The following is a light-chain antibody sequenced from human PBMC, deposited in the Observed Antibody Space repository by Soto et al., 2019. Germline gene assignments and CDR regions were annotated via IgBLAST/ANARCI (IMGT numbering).Light chain of an antibody. CDR3: KQYDAAPLT. Sequence: ELLLSHAEGTISLSAGDRATLSRRCPQSLSTNALAWYQQKPGQTPRLLIYAASTRDTDIPDRFNGSGSGTDFALTISRLETEDFALYYCKQYDAAPLTLGTGTKVDIK. V-gene: IGKV3-20*01. J-gene: IGKJ3*01. CDR1: QSLSTNA. CDR2: AAS.